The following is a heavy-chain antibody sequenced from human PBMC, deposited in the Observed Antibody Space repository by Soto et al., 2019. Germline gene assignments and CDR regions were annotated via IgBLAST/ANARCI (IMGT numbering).Heavy chain of an antibody. Sequence: QVQLVESGGGVVQPGRSLRLSCAASGFTFSTYGMHWVRQAPGKGLEWVAVIYYDGSNKYYADSVKGRFTISRDNSKNTLYRKMNSLRAGDTAVYYCAREVTPYGDTLDYWGQGTLVTVSS. CDR3: AREVTPYGDTLDY. J-gene: IGHJ4*02. CDR1: GFTFSTYG. V-gene: IGHV3-33*01. CDR2: IYYDGSNK. D-gene: IGHD4-17*01.